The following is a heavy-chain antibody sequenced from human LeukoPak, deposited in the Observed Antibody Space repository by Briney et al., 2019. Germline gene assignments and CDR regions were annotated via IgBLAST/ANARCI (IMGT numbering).Heavy chain of an antibody. V-gene: IGHV1-46*01. D-gene: IGHD3-22*01. J-gene: IGHJ4*02. CDR3: ARVTSDSSGYYHFDY. CDR2: INPSGGST. Sequence: ASVKVSCTASGYTFTSYYMHWVRQAPGQGLEWMGIINPSGGSTSYAQKFQGRVTMTRDTSTSTVYMELSSLRSEDTAVYYCARVTSDSSGYYHFDYWGQGTLVTVSS. CDR1: GYTFTSYY.